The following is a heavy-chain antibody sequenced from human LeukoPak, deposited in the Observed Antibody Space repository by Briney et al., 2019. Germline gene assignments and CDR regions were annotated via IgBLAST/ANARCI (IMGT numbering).Heavy chain of an antibody. CDR3: AKDPHTAMVQNWFDP. Sequence: GGSLRLSCAASGFTFTSYAMSWVRQAPGKGLEWVSTISGGGGRYYADSVKGRFTISRDNSKNTLYLQMNSLRAEDTAVYYCAKDPHTAMVQNWFDPWGQGTLVTVSS. J-gene: IGHJ5*02. V-gene: IGHV3-23*01. CDR2: ISGGGGR. D-gene: IGHD5-18*01. CDR1: GFTFTSYA.